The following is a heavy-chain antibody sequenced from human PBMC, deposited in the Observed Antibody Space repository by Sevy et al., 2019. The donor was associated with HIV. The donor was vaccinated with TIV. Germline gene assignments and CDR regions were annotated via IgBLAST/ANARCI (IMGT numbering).Heavy chain of an antibody. D-gene: IGHD6-19*01. CDR2: ISYDGSHE. V-gene: IGHV3-30*18. CDR3: AKEEGSGFEY. Sequence: GGSLRLSCAASGFTCNTYGMHWVRQAPGRGLEWVAVISYDGSHEYYADSVKGRFTISRDNFKTTLYLQMNSMRAEDTAVYYCAKEEGSGFEYWGQGTLVTVSS. CDR1: GFTCNTYG. J-gene: IGHJ4*02.